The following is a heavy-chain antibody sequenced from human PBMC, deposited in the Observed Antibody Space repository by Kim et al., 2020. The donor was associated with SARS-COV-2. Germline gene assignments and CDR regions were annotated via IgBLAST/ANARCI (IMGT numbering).Heavy chain of an antibody. D-gene: IGHD1-26*01. CDR3: ARNGAGAYYFDY. CDR1: GGSITSNNW. J-gene: IGHJ4*02. CDR2: VFHTGST. V-gene: IGHV4-4*02. Sequence: SETLSLTCAISGGSITSNNWSWVRQTPGKVLEWIGEVFHTGSTNYNPSLKSRITMSVDTSKKQVSLRLTSVTAADTALYYCARNGAGAYYFDYWGQGTLV.